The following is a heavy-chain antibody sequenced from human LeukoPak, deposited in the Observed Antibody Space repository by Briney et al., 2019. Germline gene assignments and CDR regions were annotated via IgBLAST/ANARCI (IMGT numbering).Heavy chain of an antibody. D-gene: IGHD2-8*02. CDR3: AADPRLTGWFDP. J-gene: IGHJ5*02. Sequence: ASVKVSCKASGFTFTSSAMQWVRQARGQRLEWIGWIVVGSGNTNYAQKFQERVTITRDMSTSTAYMELSSLRSEDTAVYYCAADPRLTGWFDPWGQGTLVTVSS. CDR2: IVVGSGNT. CDR1: GFTFTSSA. V-gene: IGHV1-58*02.